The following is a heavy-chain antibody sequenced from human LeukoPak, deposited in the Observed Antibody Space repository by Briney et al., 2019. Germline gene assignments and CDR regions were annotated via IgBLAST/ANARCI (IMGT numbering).Heavy chain of an antibody. D-gene: IGHD3-9*01. CDR3: ARSRGILTGYDAFDI. J-gene: IGHJ3*02. Sequence: PGGSLRLSCAASGFTVSSNYMSWVRQAPGKGLEWVSVIYSGGSTYYADSVKGRFTISRDNSKNTLYLQMNSLRAEDTAVYYCARSRGILTGYDAFDIWGQGTVVTVSS. CDR2: IYSGGST. V-gene: IGHV3-66*01. CDR1: GFTVSSNY.